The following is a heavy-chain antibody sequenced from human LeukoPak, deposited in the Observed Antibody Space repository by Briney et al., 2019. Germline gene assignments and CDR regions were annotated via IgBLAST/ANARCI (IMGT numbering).Heavy chain of an antibody. CDR2: IYYSGNS. D-gene: IGHD2-8*01. Sequence: SETLSLTCTVSGGSISSSSYYWGWIRQPPGKGLEWIGSIYYSGNSYYSPSLKSRVTMSVDTSKNQFSLKLSSVTAADTAVYYCARDKAVEQLLMVRDHYYYYGMDVWGQGTTVTVSS. CDR3: ARDKAVEQLLMVRDHYYYYGMDV. V-gene: IGHV4-39*07. J-gene: IGHJ6*02. CDR1: GGSISSSSYY.